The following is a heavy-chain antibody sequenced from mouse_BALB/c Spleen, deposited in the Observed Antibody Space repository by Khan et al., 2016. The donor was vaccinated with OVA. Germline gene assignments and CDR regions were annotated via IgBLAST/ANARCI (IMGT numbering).Heavy chain of an antibody. CDR2: IWSDGNT. V-gene: IGHV2-6-1*01. J-gene: IGHJ4*01. Sequence: VKLEESGPGLVVPSQSLSITCTISGFSLTNYGVHWVRQPPGKGLEWLVVIWSDGNTTYNSALKSRLSISKDNSKSQVFLKMNSLQTDDTAMYYCARQPYYHYYIMDYWGQGTSVTVSS. CDR3: ARQPYYHYYIMDY. D-gene: IGHD2-10*01. CDR1: GFSLTNYG.